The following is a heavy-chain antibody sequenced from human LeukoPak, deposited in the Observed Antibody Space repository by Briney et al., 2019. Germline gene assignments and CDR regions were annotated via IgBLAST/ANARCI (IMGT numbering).Heavy chain of an antibody. J-gene: IGHJ3*02. CDR1: GFTFSSYW. D-gene: IGHD2-15*01. V-gene: IGHV3-74*01. Sequence: RGSLRLSCAASGFTFSSYWMHWVRQAPGKGLVWVSRTNSDENTTDYTDSVKGRFTISRDNAKNSLYLQMNSLRAEDTALYYCAREAGGYCSGGSCSRREAFDIWGQGTMVTVSS. CDR2: TNSDENTT. CDR3: AREAGGYCSGGSCSRREAFDI.